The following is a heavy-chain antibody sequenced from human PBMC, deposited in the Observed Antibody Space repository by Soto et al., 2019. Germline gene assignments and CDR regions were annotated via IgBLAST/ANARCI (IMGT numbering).Heavy chain of an antibody. V-gene: IGHV1-69*06. J-gene: IGHJ6*02. CDR2: IIPIFGTA. Sequence: GPPVKVSCKAAGGSFSIYAIVWVRQAHGQGLEWMGGIIPIFGTANYAQKFQGRVTITADKSTSTAYMELSSLRSEDTAVYYCARVSGYCSGGSCYSGIYYYGMDVWGQGTTVNLSS. CDR3: ARVSGYCSGGSCYSGIYYYGMDV. CDR1: GGSFSIYA. D-gene: IGHD2-15*01.